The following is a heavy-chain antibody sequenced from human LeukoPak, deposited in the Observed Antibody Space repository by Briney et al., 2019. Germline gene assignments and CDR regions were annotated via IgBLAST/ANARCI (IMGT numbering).Heavy chain of an antibody. CDR2: INHSGST. CDR1: GGSFSGYY. Sequence: SETLSLTCAVYGGSFSGYYWSWIRQPPGKGLEWIGEINHSGSTNYNPSLKSRVTISVDTSKNRFSLKLSSVTAADTAVYYCARGRMIAAANLDPWGQGTLDTVSS. D-gene: IGHD6-13*01. CDR3: ARGRMIAAANLDP. V-gene: IGHV4-34*01. J-gene: IGHJ5*02.